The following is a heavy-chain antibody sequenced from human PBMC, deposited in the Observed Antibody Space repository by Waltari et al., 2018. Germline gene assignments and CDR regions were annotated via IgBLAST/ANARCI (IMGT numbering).Heavy chain of an antibody. Sequence: QVQLVQSGAEVEKPGASVTVSCMTSGYTFPNSGIHWVRQAPGQRLEWMGWINTDNGDTQFSPKFQIRVTFTRDTFASTVYMELSSLTSEDTAVYYCARGLHRTAWIVDYWGQGTLVTVSS. J-gene: IGHJ4*02. CDR2: INTDNGDT. CDR3: ARGLHRTAWIVDY. D-gene: IGHD1-1*01. V-gene: IGHV1-3*04. CDR1: GYTFPNSG.